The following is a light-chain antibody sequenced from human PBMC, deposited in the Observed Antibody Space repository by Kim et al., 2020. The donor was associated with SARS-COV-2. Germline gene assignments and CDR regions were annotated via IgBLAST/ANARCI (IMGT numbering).Light chain of an antibody. Sequence: DIVMTQSPLSLPVIPGEPASISCRSSQSLLHSNGYNYLDWYLQKPGQSPQLLIYLGSNRASGVPDRFSGSGSGTDFTLKISRVEPEDVGVYYCMQSLQTPLTFGGGTKVDIK. J-gene: IGKJ4*01. CDR2: LGS. V-gene: IGKV2-28*01. CDR3: MQSLQTPLT. CDR1: QSLLHSNGYNY.